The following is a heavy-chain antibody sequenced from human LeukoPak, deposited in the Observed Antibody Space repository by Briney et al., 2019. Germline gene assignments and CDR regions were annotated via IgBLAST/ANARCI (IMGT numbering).Heavy chain of an antibody. CDR1: GYSFTSHW. CDR3: ARHPIAAGGAYNWFDP. Sequence: GESRKISCKGSGYGSGYSFTSHWIAWVRQMPGKGLEWMGIIYPRDSNTIYSPSFQGQVTISVDTSINTAYLQWISLKASDTAMYYCARHPIAAGGAYNWFDPWGQGTLVTVSS. D-gene: IGHD6-13*01. V-gene: IGHV5-51*01. CDR2: IYPRDSNT. J-gene: IGHJ5*02.